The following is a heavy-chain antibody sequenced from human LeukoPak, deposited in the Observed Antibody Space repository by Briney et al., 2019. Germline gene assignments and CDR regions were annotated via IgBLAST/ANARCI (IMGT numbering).Heavy chain of an antibody. CDR2: IYLSGST. CDR1: GGSISSSNW. V-gene: IGHV4-4*02. Sequence: PSLTVSLTCAVYGGSISSSNWWSWVRQPPGKGLEWIGEIYLSGSTNYNPSLKSRVTITVDKSKNQFSLKLSSVTAADTAVYYCARGMGGSGSYYKYYGMDVWGKGTTVTVSS. J-gene: IGHJ6*04. D-gene: IGHD3-10*01. CDR3: ARGMGGSGSYYKYYGMDV.